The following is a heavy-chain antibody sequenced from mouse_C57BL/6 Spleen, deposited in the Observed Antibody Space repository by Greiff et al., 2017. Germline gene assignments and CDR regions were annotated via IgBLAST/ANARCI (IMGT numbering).Heavy chain of an antibody. J-gene: IGHJ3*01. V-gene: IGHV14-4*01. CDR2: IDPDNGDT. D-gene: IGHD4-1*01. Sequence: EVQREEPGAELVRPGASVKLSCTASGFNIKDDYMHWVKQRPEQGLEWIGWIDPDNGDTEYAAKFQGKATITADTSSNTAYLQLSSLTSEDTAVYYCNRVGPFAYWGQGTLVTVSA. CDR3: NRVGPFAY. CDR1: GFNIKDDY.